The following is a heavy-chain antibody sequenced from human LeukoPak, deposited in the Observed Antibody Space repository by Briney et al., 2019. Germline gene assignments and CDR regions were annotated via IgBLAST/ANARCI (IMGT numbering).Heavy chain of an antibody. V-gene: IGHV4-61*02. D-gene: IGHD3-22*01. CDR3: AREVPTYYYDSSGSKFDY. J-gene: IGHJ4*02. Sequence: SQTQSLTCTVSGGSISSGSYYWSWIRQPAGKGLEWIGRIYTSGSTNYNPSLKSRVTISVDTSKNQFSLKLSSVTAADTAVYYCAREVPTYYYDSSGSKFDYWGQGTLVTVSS. CDR2: IYTSGST. CDR1: GGSISSGSYY.